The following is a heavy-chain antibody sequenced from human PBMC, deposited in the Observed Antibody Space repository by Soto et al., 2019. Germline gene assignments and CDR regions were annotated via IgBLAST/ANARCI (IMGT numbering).Heavy chain of an antibody. CDR1: GFTFSSYA. D-gene: IGHD3-22*01. V-gene: IGHV3-30-3*01. J-gene: IGHJ4*02. CDR2: ISYDGSNK. Sequence: GGSLRLSCAASGFTFSSYAMHWVRQAPGKGLEWVAVISYDGSNKYYADSVNGRFTISRDNSKNTLYLQMNSLRAEDTAVYYCASFDSSGYYYLSSFDYWGQGTLVTVSS. CDR3: ASFDSSGYYYLSSFDY.